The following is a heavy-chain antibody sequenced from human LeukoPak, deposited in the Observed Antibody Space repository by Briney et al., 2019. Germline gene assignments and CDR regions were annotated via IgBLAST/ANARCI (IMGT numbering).Heavy chain of an antibody. CDR1: GGSFSDYY. V-gene: IGHV4-59*01. CDR3: ARGVRYCSSTSCYNWFDP. J-gene: IGHJ5*02. Sequence: SETLSLTCAVYGGSFSDYYWSWIRQPPGKGLEWIGYIYYSGSTNYNPSLKSRVTISVDTSKNQFSLKLSSVTAADTAVYYCARGVRYCSSTSCYNWFDPWGQGTLVTVSS. D-gene: IGHD2-2*01. CDR2: IYYSGST.